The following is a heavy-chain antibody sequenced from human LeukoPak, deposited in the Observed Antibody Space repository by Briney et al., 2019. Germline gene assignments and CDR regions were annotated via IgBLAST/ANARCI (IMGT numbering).Heavy chain of an antibody. CDR3: ARDPGQWLVLGLAFDI. V-gene: IGHV3-30*02. Sequence: PGGSLRLSCAASGFTFSNYGMHWVRQAPGKGLEWVAFIRFDGTSKFYADSVKGRFTISRDNSQNTVSLQMNSLRAEDTAVYYCARDPGQWLVLGLAFDIWGQGTMVTVSS. CDR2: IRFDGTSK. J-gene: IGHJ3*02. D-gene: IGHD6-19*01. CDR1: GFTFSNYG.